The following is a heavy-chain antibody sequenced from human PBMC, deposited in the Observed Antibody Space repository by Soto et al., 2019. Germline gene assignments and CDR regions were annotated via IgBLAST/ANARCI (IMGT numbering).Heavy chain of an antibody. Sequence: QLQLQESGPGLVKPSETLSLTCTVSGGSISSSSYYWGWIRQPPGKGLEWIGSIYYSGSTYYNPSLKSRVTISVDTSKNLFSLKLSSVTAADTAVYYCARWLQWLGQYYFDYWGQGTLVTVSS. D-gene: IGHD3-10*01. CDR1: GGSISSSSYY. V-gene: IGHV4-39*01. CDR3: ARWLQWLGQYYFDY. J-gene: IGHJ4*02. CDR2: IYYSGST.